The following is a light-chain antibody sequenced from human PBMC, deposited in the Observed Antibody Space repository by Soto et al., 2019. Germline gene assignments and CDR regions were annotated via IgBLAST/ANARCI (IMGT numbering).Light chain of an antibody. Sequence: DIQLTQSPSFLSESVGDRVTITCRASLGISTYLAWYQQKPGKAPNLLIYAASTLQSGVPSRFSGSGSGTEFTLTISSLQPEDFATYYSQQVNTYTFGPGTKVDIK. CDR2: AAS. CDR3: QQVNTYT. J-gene: IGKJ3*01. CDR1: LGISTY. V-gene: IGKV1-9*01.